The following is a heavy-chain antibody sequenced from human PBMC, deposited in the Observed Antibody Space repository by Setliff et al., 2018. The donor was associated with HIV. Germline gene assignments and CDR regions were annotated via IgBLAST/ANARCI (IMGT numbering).Heavy chain of an antibody. CDR1: GGTFSGHY. CDR3: ARDAPWDSYGLDY. D-gene: IGHD5-18*01. Sequence: SETLSLTCAVYGGTFSGHYWSWIRQPPGKGLEWIGEINHSGRTIQSPSLGSRVTISIDTSKNQFSLKLSSVTAADTAVYYCARDAPWDSYGLDYWGQGTLVTVSS. J-gene: IGHJ4*02. CDR2: INHSGRT. V-gene: IGHV4-34*01.